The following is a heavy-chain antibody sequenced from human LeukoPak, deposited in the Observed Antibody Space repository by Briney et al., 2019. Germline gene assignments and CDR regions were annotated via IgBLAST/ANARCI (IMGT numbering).Heavy chain of an antibody. CDR3: ARNGGYSYGYDPYYFDY. CDR2: IKQDGSKK. Sequence: PGGSLRLSCVASGFPFSSYWMTWVRQAPGKGLEWVANIKQDGSKKSYVDSVKGRFTISRDNAKNSLYLQMNSLRAEDTAVYYCARNGGYSYGYDPYYFDYWGQGTLVTVSS. D-gene: IGHD5-18*01. V-gene: IGHV3-7*01. CDR1: GFPFSSYW. J-gene: IGHJ4*02.